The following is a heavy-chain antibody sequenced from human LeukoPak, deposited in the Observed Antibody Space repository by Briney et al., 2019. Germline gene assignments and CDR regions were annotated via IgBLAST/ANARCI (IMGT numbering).Heavy chain of an antibody. V-gene: IGHV4-59*12. J-gene: IGHJ4*02. CDR2: IYYIGST. Sequence: PSETLSLTCTVSGGSIRKKYWSWILQPPGKGLEWIGYIYYIGSTNYNPSLKSRVTILVDTSKNQFSLKLSSVTAADTAVYYCARSTYYDFWSGYEDMGGFDYWGQGTLVTVSS. D-gene: IGHD3-3*01. CDR1: GGSIRKKY. CDR3: ARSTYYDFWSGYEDMGGFDY.